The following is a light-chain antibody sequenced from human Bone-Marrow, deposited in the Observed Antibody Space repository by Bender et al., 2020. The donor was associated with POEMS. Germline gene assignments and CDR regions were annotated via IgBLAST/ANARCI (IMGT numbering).Light chain of an antibody. CDR3: SSWDDSLSGWV. CDR1: SSDIGAYDY. CDR2: DVS. Sequence: QSALTQPASVSGSPGQSITISCTGTSSDIGAYDYVSWYRQHPGKAPELIIHDVSDRPSGVPDRFSGSKSGTSASLAISDIQSEDEGDYYCSSWDDSLSGWVFGGGTKLTVL. J-gene: IGLJ3*02. V-gene: IGLV2-14*03.